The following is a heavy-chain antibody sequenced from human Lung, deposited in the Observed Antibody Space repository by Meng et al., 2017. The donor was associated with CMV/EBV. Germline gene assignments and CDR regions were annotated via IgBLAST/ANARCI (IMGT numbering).Heavy chain of an antibody. CDR2: IFSNDEK. D-gene: IGHD2-2*02. Sequence: XPTLVKPTETLTLTCTVSGFSLSNARMGVSWIRQPPGKALEWLAHIFSNDEKSYSTSLKSRLTISKDTSKSQVVLTMTNMDPVDTATYYCARIAEGYCSSTSCYTRDYFDYWGQGTRVTGSS. V-gene: IGHV2-26*01. J-gene: IGHJ4*02. CDR1: GFSLSNARMG. CDR3: ARIAEGYCSSTSCYTRDYFDY.